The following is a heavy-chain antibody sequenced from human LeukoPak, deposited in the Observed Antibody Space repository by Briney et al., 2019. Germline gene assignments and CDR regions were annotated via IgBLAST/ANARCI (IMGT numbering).Heavy chain of an antibody. J-gene: IGHJ6*03. D-gene: IGHD6-19*01. V-gene: IGHV3-7*01. CDR3: ARVSGWYGTKYYYYYMDV. CDR2: IKQDGSEK. Sequence: GGSLRLSCAASGFTFSSYWMSWVRQAPGKGLEWVANIKQDGSEKYYVDSVKGRFTISRDNAKNSLYLQMNSLRAEDTAVYYCARVSGWYGTKYYYYYMDVWGKGTTVTVSS. CDR1: GFTFSSYW.